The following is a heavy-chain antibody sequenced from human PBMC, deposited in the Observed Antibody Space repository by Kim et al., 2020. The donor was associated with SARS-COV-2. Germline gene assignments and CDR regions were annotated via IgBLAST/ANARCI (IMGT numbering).Heavy chain of an antibody. J-gene: IGHJ5*02. CDR2: VYYSAST. Sequence: SETLSLTCTVSGGSISRSNSHWVWIRQPPGKEREWIGSVYYSASTFYNPSLKSPVTISVDKSENHLSLNLTSATAADAAVCYCARPEMTGIGGRGWGDP. V-gene: IGHV4-39*02. CDR1: GGSISRSNSH. CDR3: ARPEMTGIGGRGWGDP. D-gene: IGHD6-19*01.